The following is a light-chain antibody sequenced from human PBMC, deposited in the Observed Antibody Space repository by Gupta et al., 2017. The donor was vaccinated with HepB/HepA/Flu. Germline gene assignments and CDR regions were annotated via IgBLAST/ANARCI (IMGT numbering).Light chain of an antibody. CDR1: QLPKQY. J-gene: IGLJ2*01. CDR2: KDI. Sequence: YEPTPPPPVTVTPGQTARITCSGDQLPKQYSYWYQQKPGQAPVLIISKDIERPSGIPERFTGSTSGTRVTLTITRAQSEEEADYYCQSAVNSGTYVLFGGGTKVTVL. CDR3: QSAVNSGTYVL. V-gene: IGLV3-25*02.